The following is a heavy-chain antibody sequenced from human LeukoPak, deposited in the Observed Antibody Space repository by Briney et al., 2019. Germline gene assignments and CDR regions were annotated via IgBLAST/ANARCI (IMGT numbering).Heavy chain of an antibody. Sequence: PSETLSLTCAVYGGSFSGYYWSWIRQPPGKGLEWIGEINHSGSTNYNPSLKSRVTISVDTSKNQFSLKLSSVTAADTAVYYCARGGITIFGVVISPLDYWGQGTPVTVSS. D-gene: IGHD3-3*01. CDR3: ARGGITIFGVVISPLDY. V-gene: IGHV4-34*01. CDR2: INHSGST. J-gene: IGHJ4*02. CDR1: GGSFSGYY.